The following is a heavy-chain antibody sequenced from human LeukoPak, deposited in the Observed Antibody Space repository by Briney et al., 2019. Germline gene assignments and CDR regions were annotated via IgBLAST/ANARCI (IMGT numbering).Heavy chain of an antibody. V-gene: IGHV4-59*01. CDR3: ASGGFCGSTTCYPNWFDP. D-gene: IGHD2-2*01. Sequence: SETLSLTCTVSGGSITSYHWSWIRQPPGKGLEWIGYISYSGSTNYKPSLKSRVTISIDTSKNQFSLKLSSVTAADTAVYYCASGGFCGSTTCYPNWFDPWGQGTLVTVSS. CDR2: ISYSGST. CDR1: GGSITSYH. J-gene: IGHJ5*02.